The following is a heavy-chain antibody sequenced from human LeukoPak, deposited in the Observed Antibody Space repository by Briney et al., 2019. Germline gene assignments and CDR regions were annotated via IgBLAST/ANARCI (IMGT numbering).Heavy chain of an antibody. CDR2: ISSSGSTI. CDR3: ARDLGSSPYYYYMDV. D-gene: IGHD6-13*01. J-gene: IGHJ6*03. V-gene: IGHV3-48*03. CDR1: GFTFSSYE. Sequence: GGSLRLSCAASGFTFSSYEMNWVRQAPGKGLEWVSYISSSGSTIYYADSVKGRFTISRDNAKNSLYLQMNSLRAEDTAVYYCARDLGSSPYYYYMDVWGKGTTVTVSS.